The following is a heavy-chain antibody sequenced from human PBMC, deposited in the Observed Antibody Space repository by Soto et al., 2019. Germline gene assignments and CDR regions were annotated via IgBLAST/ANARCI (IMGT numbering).Heavy chain of an antibody. CDR2: ISYDGSNK. V-gene: IGHV3-30*03. CDR3: VRGIPADD. CDR1: GFTFSDYG. Sequence: QVQLVESGGGEVQPGRSLRLSCAASGFTFSDYGMHWVRQAPGKGLEWVAVISYDGSNKHYADSVKGRFAISRDNSKNTLYLQMISLSAEDTAVYYCVRGIPADDWGQGTLVTVSS. J-gene: IGHJ4*02.